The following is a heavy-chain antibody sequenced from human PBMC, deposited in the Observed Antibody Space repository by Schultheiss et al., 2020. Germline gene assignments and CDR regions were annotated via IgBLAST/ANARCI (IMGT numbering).Heavy chain of an antibody. V-gene: IGHV3-9*01. Sequence: GGSLRLSCAASGFTFSSYSMNWVRQAPGKGLEWVSGISWNSGSIGYADSVKGRFTISRDNAKNSLYLQMNSLRAEDTALYYCAKDMAAGSSSSLDYWGQGTLVTVSS. CDR3: AKDMAAGSSSSLDY. J-gene: IGHJ4*02. CDR2: ISWNSGSI. CDR1: GFTFSSYS. D-gene: IGHD6-6*01.